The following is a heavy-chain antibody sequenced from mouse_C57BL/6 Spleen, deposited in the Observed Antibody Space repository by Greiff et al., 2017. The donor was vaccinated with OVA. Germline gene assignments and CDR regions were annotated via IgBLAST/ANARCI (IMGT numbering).Heavy chain of an antibody. V-gene: IGHV1-61*01. CDR2: IYPSDSET. J-gene: IGHJ2*01. D-gene: IGHD1-1*01. CDR1: GYTFTSYW. Sequence: QVQLQQSGAELVRPGSSVKLSCKASGYTFTSYWMDWVKQRPGQGLEWIGNIYPSDSETHYNQKFKDKATLTVDKSSSTAYMQLSSLTSEDSAVYYCARGGTTDYFDYWGQGTTLTVSS. CDR3: ARGGTTDYFDY.